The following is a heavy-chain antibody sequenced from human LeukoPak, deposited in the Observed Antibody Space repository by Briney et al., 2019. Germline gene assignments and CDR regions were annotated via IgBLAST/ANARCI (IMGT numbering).Heavy chain of an antibody. J-gene: IGHJ4*02. V-gene: IGHV4-59*04. CDR1: GGSISSYY. CDR2: VYYSGST. D-gene: IGHD2-21*02. CDR3: ARIPVVVTASHVRTFDY. Sequence: SETLSLTCTVSGGSISSYYWSWIRQPPGKGLEWIGTVYYSGSTYYNPSLKSRVTISVDTSKNQFSLNLNSVTAADTAVYYCARIPVVVTASHVRTFDYWGQGTLVTVSS.